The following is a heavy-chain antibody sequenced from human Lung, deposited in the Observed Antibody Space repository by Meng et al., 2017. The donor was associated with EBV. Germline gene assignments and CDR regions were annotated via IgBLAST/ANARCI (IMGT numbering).Heavy chain of an antibody. CDR2: IIPIFGTA. V-gene: IGHV1-69*13. CDR1: GYTFNSYG. Sequence: MVQSGEEVKKPGASVKVICKASGYTFNSYGISWVRQAPGQGLEWMGGIIPIFGTAKYAQKLQGRVTITADESTSTDYMELSSLRSEDTAVYYCARDGRSYYPLWGQGTLVTVSS. D-gene: IGHD3-10*01. CDR3: ARDGRSYYPL. J-gene: IGHJ4*02.